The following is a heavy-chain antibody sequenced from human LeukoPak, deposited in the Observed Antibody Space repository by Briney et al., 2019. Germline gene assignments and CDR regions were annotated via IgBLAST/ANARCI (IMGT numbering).Heavy chain of an antibody. V-gene: IGHV4-34*01. CDR3: ARDYYDSSGYSYYFDY. J-gene: IGHJ4*02. CDR2: INHIGGT. CDR1: GGSFSGYY. D-gene: IGHD3-22*01. Sequence: PSETLSLTCGVYGGSFSGYYWSWIRQPPGKGLEWIGEINHIGGTNYNPSLKSRVTISVDTSKNQFSLKLSSVTAADTAVYYCARDYYDSSGYSYYFDYWGQGTLVTVSS.